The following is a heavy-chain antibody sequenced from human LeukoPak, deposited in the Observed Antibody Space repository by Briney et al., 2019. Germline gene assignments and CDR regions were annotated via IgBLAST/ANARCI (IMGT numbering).Heavy chain of an antibody. Sequence: ASVKVSCKASGYTFTGYYMHWVRQAPGQGLEWMGWINPNSGGTNYAQKFQGWVTMTRDTSISTAYMELSRLRSEDTAVYYCARGRLIAAGGTQIILDDYWGQGTLVTVSS. D-gene: IGHD6-13*01. J-gene: IGHJ4*02. V-gene: IGHV1-2*04. CDR1: GYTFTGYY. CDR3: ARGRLIAAGGTQIILDDY. CDR2: INPNSGGT.